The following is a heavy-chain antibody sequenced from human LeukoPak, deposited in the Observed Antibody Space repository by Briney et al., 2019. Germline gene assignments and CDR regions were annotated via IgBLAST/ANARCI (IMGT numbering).Heavy chain of an antibody. CDR2: INPNSGGT. Sequence: ASVKVSCKASGYTFIGYYMHWVRQAPGQGLEWMGWINPNSGGTNYAQKFQGRVTMTRDTSISTAYMELSRLRSDDTAVYYCARVSVLVAGRISGFDPWGHGTLVTVSS. J-gene: IGHJ5*02. CDR1: GYTFIGYY. D-gene: IGHD6-19*01. CDR3: ARVSVLVAGRISGFDP. V-gene: IGHV1-2*02.